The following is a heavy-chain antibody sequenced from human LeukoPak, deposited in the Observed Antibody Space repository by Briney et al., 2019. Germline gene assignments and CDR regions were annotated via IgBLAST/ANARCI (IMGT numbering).Heavy chain of an antibody. CDR1: GYSFTSYG. CDR3: AKGRGSSWTLYYFDY. J-gene: IGHJ4*02. V-gene: IGHV1-18*01. CDR2: ISGYNGNT. D-gene: IGHD6-13*01. Sequence: ASVKVSCKASGYSFTSYGITWVRQAPGQGLEWMGWISGYNGNTKYAQKFQGRVTMTTDTSTSTAYMELRSLRSDDTAVYYCAKGRGSSWTLYYFDYWGQGTLVTVSS.